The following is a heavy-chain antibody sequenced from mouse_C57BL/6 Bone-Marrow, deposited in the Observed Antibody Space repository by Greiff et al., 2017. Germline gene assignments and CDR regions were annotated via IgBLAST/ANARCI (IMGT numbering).Heavy chain of an antibody. CDR1: GYSITSGYY. V-gene: IGHV3-6*01. Sequence: EVKLQESGPGLVKPSQSLSLTCSVTGYSITSGYYWNWIRQFPGNKLEWMGYISYDGSNNYNPSLKNRISITRDTSKNQVFLKLNSVTTEDTATYDCARGSYDVGCAYGGQGNLVTVSA. D-gene: IGHD2-12*01. CDR3: ARGSYDVGCAY. J-gene: IGHJ3*01. CDR2: ISYDGSN.